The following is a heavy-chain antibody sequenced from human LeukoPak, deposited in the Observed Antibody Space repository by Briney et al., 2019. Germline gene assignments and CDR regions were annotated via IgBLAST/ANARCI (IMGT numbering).Heavy chain of an antibody. CDR1: GGSFSGYY. D-gene: IGHD5-24*01. Sequence: PSETLSLTCAVYGGSFSGYYWSWIRQPPGKGLEWIGEINHSGSTFFNPSLKSRVIISVDTSKNQFSLKLSSVTAADTAVYYCARSDQRWLYSDYWGQGTLVTVSS. V-gene: IGHV4-34*01. J-gene: IGHJ4*02. CDR3: ARSDQRWLYSDY. CDR2: INHSGST.